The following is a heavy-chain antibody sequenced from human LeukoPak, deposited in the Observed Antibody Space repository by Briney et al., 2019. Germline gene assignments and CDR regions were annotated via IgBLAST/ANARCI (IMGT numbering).Heavy chain of an antibody. V-gene: IGHV3-43*02. D-gene: IGHD5-18*01. CDR3: AKDMAIGYSYGYGGAFDY. CDR1: GFTFDDYA. CDR2: ISGDGGST. Sequence: GGSLRLSCAASGFTFDDYAMHWVRQAPGKGLERVSLISGDGGSTYYADSVKGRFTISRDNSKNSLYLQMNSLRTEDTALYYCAKDMAIGYSYGYGGAFDYWGQGTLVTVSS. J-gene: IGHJ4*02.